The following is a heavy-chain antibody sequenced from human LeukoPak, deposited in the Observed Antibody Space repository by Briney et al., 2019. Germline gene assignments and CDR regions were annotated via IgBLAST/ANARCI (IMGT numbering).Heavy chain of an antibody. Sequence: TGGSLRLSCAASGFTFSSYGMHWVRQAPGKGLEWVAVIWYDGSNKYYADSVKGRFTISRDNSKNTLYLQMNSLRAEDTAVYYCARDQYDILTGYLYWYFDLWGRGTLVTVSS. D-gene: IGHD3-9*01. CDR1: GFTFSSYG. CDR3: ARDQYDILTGYLYWYFDL. J-gene: IGHJ2*01. V-gene: IGHV3-33*01. CDR2: IWYDGSNK.